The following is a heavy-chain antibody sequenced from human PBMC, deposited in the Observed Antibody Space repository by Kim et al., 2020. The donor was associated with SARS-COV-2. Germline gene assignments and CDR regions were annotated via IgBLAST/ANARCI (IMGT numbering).Heavy chain of an antibody. J-gene: IGHJ4*01. CDR2: IYYSGST. D-gene: IGHD2-8*01. Sequence: SETLSLTCTVSGGSISSYYWSWIRQPPGKGLEWIGYIYYSGSTNYNPSLKSRVTISVDTSKNKFSLKLSTVTAADTAVYYCARRGLGCGTNGVCYEGFD. CDR1: GGSISSYY. CDR3: ARRGLGCGTNGVCYEGFD. V-gene: IGHV4-59*08.